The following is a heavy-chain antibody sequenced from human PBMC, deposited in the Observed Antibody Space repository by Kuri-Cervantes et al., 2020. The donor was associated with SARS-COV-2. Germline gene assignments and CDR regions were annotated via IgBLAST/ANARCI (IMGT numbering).Heavy chain of an antibody. CDR2: ISRNGGST. CDR1: GLTFSSYA. D-gene: IGHD6-19*01. CDR3: ARVGVAGRYYGMDV. V-gene: IGHV3-64*04. Sequence: GGSLRLSCSASGLTFSSYAMHWVRQAPGKGLEYVSAISRNGGSTYYADSVKGRFTISRDNSKNTLYLQMNSLRAEDTAVYYCARVGVAGRYYGMDVWGQGTTVTVSS. J-gene: IGHJ6*02.